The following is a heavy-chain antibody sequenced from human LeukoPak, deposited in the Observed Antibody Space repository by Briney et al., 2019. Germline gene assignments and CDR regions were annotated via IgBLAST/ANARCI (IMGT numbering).Heavy chain of an antibody. D-gene: IGHD3-16*01. CDR1: GGSISSYY. CDR2: IYTSGST. V-gene: IGHV4-4*07. J-gene: IGHJ5*02. Sequence: SETLSLTCTVSGGSISSYYWSWIRQPAGKGLEWIGRIYTSGSTNYNPSLKSRVTMSVDTSKNQFSLKLSSVTAADTAVYYCAREWSVWGNSRFDPWGQGTLVTVSS. CDR3: AREWSVWGNSRFDP.